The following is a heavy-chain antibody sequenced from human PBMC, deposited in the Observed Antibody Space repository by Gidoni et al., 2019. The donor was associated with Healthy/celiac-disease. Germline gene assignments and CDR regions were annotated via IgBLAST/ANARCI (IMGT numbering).Heavy chain of an antibody. D-gene: IGHD3-3*01. CDR3: ARGGSSNYDFWSGYYGRYWFDP. CDR1: GGSFSGYY. J-gene: IGHJ5*02. CDR2: INHSGST. V-gene: IGHV4-34*01. Sequence: QVQLQQWGAGLLKPSETLSLTCAVYGGSFSGYYWSWIRQPPGKGLEWIGEINHSGSTNYNPSLKSRVTISVDTSKNQFSLKLSSVTAADTAVYYCARGGSSNYDFWSGYYGRYWFDPWGQGTLVTVSS.